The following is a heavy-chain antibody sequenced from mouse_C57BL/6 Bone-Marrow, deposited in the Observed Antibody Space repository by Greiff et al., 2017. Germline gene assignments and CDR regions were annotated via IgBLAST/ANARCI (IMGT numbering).Heavy chain of an antibody. CDR2: ISDGGSYT. CDR1: GFTFSSYA. CDR3: ARGGDDYWAMDY. V-gene: IGHV5-4*03. Sequence: EVMLVESGGGLVKPGGSLKLSCAASGFTFSSYAMSWVRQTPEKRLEWVATISDGGSYTYYPDNVKGRFTISRDNAKNNLYLQMSHLKSEDAAMYYCARGGDDYWAMDYWGQGTSVTVSS. J-gene: IGHJ4*01.